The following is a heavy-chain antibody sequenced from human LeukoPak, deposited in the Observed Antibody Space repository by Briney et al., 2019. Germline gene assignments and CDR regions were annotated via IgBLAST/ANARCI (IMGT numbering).Heavy chain of an antibody. Sequence: PSETLSLTCTVSGGSISSYYWSWIRQPPGKGLEWIGYIYYSGSTNYNPSLKSRVTISVDTSKNQFPLKLSSVTAADTAVYYCARGGDPIIDYWGQGTLVTVSS. D-gene: IGHD3-10*01. CDR1: GGSISSYY. CDR2: IYYSGST. V-gene: IGHV4-59*01. J-gene: IGHJ4*02. CDR3: ARGGDPIIDY.